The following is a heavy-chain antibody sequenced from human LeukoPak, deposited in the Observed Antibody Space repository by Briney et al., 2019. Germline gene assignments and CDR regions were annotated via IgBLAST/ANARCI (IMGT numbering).Heavy chain of an antibody. CDR2: ISSSSSYI. CDR1: GFTFSSYS. D-gene: IGHD1-20*01. Sequence: PGGSLRLSCAASGFTFSSYSMNWVRRAPGKGLEWVSSISSSSSYIYYADSVKGRFTISRDNAKNSLYLQMNSLRAEDTAVYYCARVLTRAKTSITGTTSRHPTRVDYWGQGTLVTVSS. J-gene: IGHJ4*02. CDR3: ARVLTRAKTSITGTTSRHPTRVDY. V-gene: IGHV3-21*01.